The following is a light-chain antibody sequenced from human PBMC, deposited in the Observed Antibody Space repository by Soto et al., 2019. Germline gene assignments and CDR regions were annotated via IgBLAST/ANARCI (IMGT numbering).Light chain of an antibody. Sequence: EIVMTQSPATLSVSPGESATISCLASQSVSSNLAWYQQKPGQAPRLLIYGVSTRATGIPARFSGSVSGTEFTLTISSLQSEDFAVYYCQQYNNWPPWTFGQGTKVDIK. J-gene: IGKJ1*01. CDR2: GVS. V-gene: IGKV3-15*01. CDR3: QQYNNWPPWT. CDR1: QSVSSN.